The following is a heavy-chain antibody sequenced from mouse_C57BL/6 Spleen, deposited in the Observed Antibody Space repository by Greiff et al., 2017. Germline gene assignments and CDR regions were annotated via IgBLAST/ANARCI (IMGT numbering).Heavy chain of an antibody. V-gene: IGHV1-55*01. CDR2: IYPGSGST. Sequence: VQLQQPGAELVKPGASVKMSCKASGYTFTSYWITWVQQRPGQGLEWIGDIYPGSGSTNYNEKLKSKATLTVDTSSSTAYMQLSHLTSEDSAVYYCSITTGANYAMGYWGQGTSVTVSS. CDR1: GYTFTSYW. D-gene: IGHD1-1*01. J-gene: IGHJ4*01. CDR3: SITTGANYAMGY.